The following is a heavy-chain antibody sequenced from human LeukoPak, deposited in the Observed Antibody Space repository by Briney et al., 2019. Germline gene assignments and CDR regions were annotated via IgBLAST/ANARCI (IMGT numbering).Heavy chain of an antibody. CDR1: GFTFSNYA. CDR3: AQTRLWFGELSTFDS. J-gene: IGHJ4*02. CDR2: ISGSGSST. Sequence: GGSLRLSCAASGFTFSNYAMSWVRQAPGKGLEWVSTISGSGSSTYYADSVKGRFTISRDNSKNTLYLQMNSLRAEDTAIYYCAQTRLWFGELSTFDSWGQGTLVTVSS. D-gene: IGHD3-10*01. V-gene: IGHV3-23*01.